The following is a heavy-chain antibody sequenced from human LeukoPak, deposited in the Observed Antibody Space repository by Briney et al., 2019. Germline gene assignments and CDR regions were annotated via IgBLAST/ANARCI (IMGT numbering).Heavy chain of an antibody. CDR3: AKAPATGEGYYFYYMDV. Sequence: GGTLRLSCAASGFASGFTFSDYAVSWVRQAPGKGPEWVASVNGRGATTYYADSVRGRFTISRDNSKNTVYLQMISLGADDTAVYFCAKAPATGEGYYFYYMDVWGKGTTVTVSS. CDR2: VNGRGATT. CDR1: GFTFSDYA. D-gene: IGHD7-27*01. J-gene: IGHJ6*03. V-gene: IGHV3-23*01.